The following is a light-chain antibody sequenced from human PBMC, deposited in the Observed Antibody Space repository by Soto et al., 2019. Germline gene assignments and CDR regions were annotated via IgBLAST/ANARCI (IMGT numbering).Light chain of an antibody. CDR3: QQSFRTLT. V-gene: IGKV1-39*01. Sequence: GDRITSTCRASQSISSYLAWYQQKPGKVPKLLIYAASTLQSGVPSRFSGSGSGTDFTLTISSLQREDFATYYCQQSFRTLTVGQGTRLEIK. CDR1: QSISSY. J-gene: IGKJ5*01. CDR2: AAS.